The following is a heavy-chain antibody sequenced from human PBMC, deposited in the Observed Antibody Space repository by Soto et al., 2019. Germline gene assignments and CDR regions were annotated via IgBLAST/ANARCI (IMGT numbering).Heavy chain of an antibody. CDR1: GYSFTNFH. J-gene: IGHJ4*02. CDR3: ARDVIGHANYATIGYSFYH. D-gene: IGHD3-22*01. Sequence: QVQLSQFGAEVKKPGASVKVSCKASGYSFTNFHIHWVRQAPGQGLEWMGMIDPSGGITRDAQRLQGRIPMTRDASTSTVDMELRSLTSEDTAVYYCARDVIGHANYATIGYSFYHWGKGTMVTVYS. V-gene: IGHV1-46*01. CDR2: IDPSGGIT.